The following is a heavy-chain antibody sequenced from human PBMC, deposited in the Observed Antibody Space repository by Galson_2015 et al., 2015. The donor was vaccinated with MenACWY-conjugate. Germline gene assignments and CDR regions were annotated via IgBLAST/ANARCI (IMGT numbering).Heavy chain of an antibody. V-gene: IGHV3-30*03. CDR3: ARDAGYDILTGYYKWKDY. D-gene: IGHD3-9*01. CDR2: ISYDGSNK. CDR1: GFTFSSYW. J-gene: IGHJ4*02. Sequence: SLRLSCAASGFTFSSYWMSWVRQAPGKGLEWVAVISYDGSNKYYADSVKGRFTISRDNSKNTLYLQMNSLRAEDTAVYYCARDAGYDILTGYYKWKDYWGQGTLVTVSS.